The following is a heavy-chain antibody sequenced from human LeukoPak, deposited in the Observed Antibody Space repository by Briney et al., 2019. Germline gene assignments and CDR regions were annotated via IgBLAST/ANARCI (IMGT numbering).Heavy chain of an antibody. D-gene: IGHD3-3*01. CDR2: IWYGGSNK. J-gene: IGHJ4*02. CDR1: GFTFSSYG. CDR3: ARDEARVTIFGVARVY. V-gene: IGHV3-33*08. Sequence: GGSLRLSCAASGFTFSSYGMHWVRQAPGKGLEWVAVIWYGGSNKYYADSVKGRFTISRDNSKNTLYLQMNSLRAEDTAVYYCARDEARVTIFGVARVYWGQGTLVTVSS.